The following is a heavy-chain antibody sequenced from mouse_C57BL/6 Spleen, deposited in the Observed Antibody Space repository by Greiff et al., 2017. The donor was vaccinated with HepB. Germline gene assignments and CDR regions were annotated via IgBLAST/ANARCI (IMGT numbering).Heavy chain of an antibody. CDR3: ARGSTAQATCAMDY. V-gene: IGHV1-39*01. J-gene: IGHJ4*01. CDR2: INPNYGTT. D-gene: IGHD3-2*02. CDR1: GYSFTDYN. Sequence: VQLQQSGPELVKPGASVKISCKASGYSFTDYNMNWVKQSNGKSLEWIGVINPNYGTTSYNQKFKGKATLTVDQSSSTAYMQLNSLTSDDAAVYYCARGSTAQATCAMDYWGKGTSVTVSS.